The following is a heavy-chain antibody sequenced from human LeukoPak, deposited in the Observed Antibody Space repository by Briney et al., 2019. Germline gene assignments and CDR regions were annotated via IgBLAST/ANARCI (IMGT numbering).Heavy chain of an antibody. CDR1: GGSISSYY. CDR3: ARTYGVNYYFDY. CDR2: IYYSGST. V-gene: IGHV4-59*12. J-gene: IGHJ4*02. Sequence: KPSETLSLTCTVSGGSISSYYWSWIRQPPGKGLEWIGYIYYSGSTYYNPSLKSRVTISVDTSKNQFSLKLSSVTAADTAVYYCARTYGVNYYFDYWGQGTLVTVSS. D-gene: IGHD4-17*01.